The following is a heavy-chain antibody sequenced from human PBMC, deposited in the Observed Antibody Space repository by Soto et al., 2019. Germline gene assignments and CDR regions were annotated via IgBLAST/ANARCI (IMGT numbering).Heavy chain of an antibody. V-gene: IGHV1-69*01. CDR2: IIPIFPIV. Sequence: QVQLVQSGAEVKKPGSSLKVSCKASGGTFSSFAVSWVRQAPGQGLEWMGGIIPIFPIVNYAQKTQDRITITADESTTIVYMQLRSLTYNDTGIYYCATASVAVGPLYKYAMDVWGRGTTVIVSS. J-gene: IGHJ6*02. CDR1: GGTFSSFA. D-gene: IGHD6-19*01. CDR3: ATASVAVGPLYKYAMDV.